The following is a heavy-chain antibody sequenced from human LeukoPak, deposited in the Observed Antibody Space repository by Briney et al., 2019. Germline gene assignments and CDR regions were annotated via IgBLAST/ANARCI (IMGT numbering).Heavy chain of an antibody. D-gene: IGHD3-10*01. CDR3: ARDYYGSGSYYNVDWFDP. Sequence: PSETLSLTCTVSGGSISSYYWSWIRQPAGKGLEWIGRIYTSGSTNYNPPLKSRVTMSVDTSKNQFSLKLSSVTAADTAVYYCARDYYGSGSYYNVDWFDPWGQGTLVTVSS. CDR1: GGSISSYY. V-gene: IGHV4-4*07. J-gene: IGHJ5*02. CDR2: IYTSGST.